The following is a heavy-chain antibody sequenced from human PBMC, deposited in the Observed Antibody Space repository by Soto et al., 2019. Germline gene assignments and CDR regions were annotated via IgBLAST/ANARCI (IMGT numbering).Heavy chain of an antibody. CDR2: IYYSGST. CDR1: GGSVSSGSYY. CDR3: ARDVIALPYLGGYYYGFDV. Sequence: SETLSLTCTVSGGSVSSGSYYWSWIRQPPGKGLEWIGYIYYSGSTNYNPSLKSRVTISVDTSKNQFSLKLTSVTAADTAVYYCARDVIALPYLGGYYYGFDVWGQGTTVTVSS. V-gene: IGHV4-61*01. D-gene: IGHD3-10*01. J-gene: IGHJ6*02.